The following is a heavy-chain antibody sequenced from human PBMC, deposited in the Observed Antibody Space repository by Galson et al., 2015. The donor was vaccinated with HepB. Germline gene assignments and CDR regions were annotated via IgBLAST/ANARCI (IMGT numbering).Heavy chain of an antibody. CDR2: ISSSSSYI. J-gene: IGHJ4*02. Sequence: SLRLSCAASGFTFSSYSMNWVRQAPGKGLEWVSSISSSSSYIYYADSVKGRFTISRDNAKNSLYLQMNSLRAEDTAVYYCARDRGLLWFGGPGFDYWGQGTLVTVSS. CDR3: ARDRGLLWFGGPGFDY. D-gene: IGHD3-10*01. CDR1: GFTFSSYS. V-gene: IGHV3-21*01.